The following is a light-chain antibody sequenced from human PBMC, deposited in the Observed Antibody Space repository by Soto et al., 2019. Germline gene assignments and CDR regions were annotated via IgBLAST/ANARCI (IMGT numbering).Light chain of an antibody. V-gene: IGKV3-15*01. J-gene: IGKJ4*01. Sequence: EIVLTQSPATLSVSPGERATLSCRASQSISSNLARYQQKPGQAPRLLIYGASTRATGFPARFSGSGSGTDFTLTISSLQSEDFAVYYCQQFNNWPLTFGGGTKVEIK. CDR2: GAS. CDR3: QQFNNWPLT. CDR1: QSISSN.